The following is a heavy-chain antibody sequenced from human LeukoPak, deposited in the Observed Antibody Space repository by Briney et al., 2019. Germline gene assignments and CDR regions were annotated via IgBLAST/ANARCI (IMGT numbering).Heavy chain of an antibody. D-gene: IGHD2/OR15-2a*01. J-gene: IGHJ3*02. V-gene: IGHV3-30*04. CDR3: GRPGARLTRISCFDI. CDR2: ISFHGTDS. Sequence: QSGTSLRLSCAASGFTLINYVIHWVRPAPGRGGGGVAVISFHGTDSFYADSAKGRFTISRDNSKNTLYLQMSSLRADDTAVYYCGRPGARLTRISCFDIWGQGTMVTVSS. CDR1: GFTLINYV.